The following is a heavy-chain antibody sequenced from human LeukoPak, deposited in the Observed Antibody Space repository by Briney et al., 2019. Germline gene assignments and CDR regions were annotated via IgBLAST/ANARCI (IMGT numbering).Heavy chain of an antibody. CDR3: VRVRHGDYFDY. J-gene: IGHJ4*02. CDR2: IKQDGSEK. V-gene: IGHV3-7*01. Sequence: PGGSLRLSCAASGFTFSSYWMSWVRQAPGKGLEWVANIKQDGSEKYYVDSVKGRFTISRDNAKNSLYLQMNSLRAEDTAVYYCVRVRHGDYFDYWGQGTLVTVSS. CDR1: GFTFSSYW. D-gene: IGHD2-8*01.